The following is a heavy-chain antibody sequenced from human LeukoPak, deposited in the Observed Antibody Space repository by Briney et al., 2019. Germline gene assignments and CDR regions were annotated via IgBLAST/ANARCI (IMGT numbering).Heavy chain of an antibody. CDR2: IRYDGSNK. CDR1: GFIFSSYG. Sequence: GGSLRLSCAASGFIFSSYGMHWVRQAPGKGLEWVAFIRYDGSNKYYEDSAKGRFTVSRDNSKNTLYLQMNSLRAEDTAVYYCAKGDRALYYGFSSFDYWGQGTLVTVSS. D-gene: IGHD3-10*01. J-gene: IGHJ4*02. V-gene: IGHV3-30*02. CDR3: AKGDRALYYGFSSFDY.